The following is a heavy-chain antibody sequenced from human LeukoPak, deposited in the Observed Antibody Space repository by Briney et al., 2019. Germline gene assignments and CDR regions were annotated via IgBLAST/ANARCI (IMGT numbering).Heavy chain of an antibody. D-gene: IGHD3-16*01. V-gene: IGHV3-33*03. J-gene: IGHJ4*02. CDR1: GFTFNSYG. Sequence: GGSLRLSCAASGFTFNSYGMHWVRQAPGKGLEWVAVMWYDGSNKYYADSVKGRFTISRDDSKNTLYLQMNSLKTEDTAVYYCTTELRMITFGGVINWGQGTLVTVSS. CDR3: TTELRMITFGGVIN. CDR2: MWYDGSNK.